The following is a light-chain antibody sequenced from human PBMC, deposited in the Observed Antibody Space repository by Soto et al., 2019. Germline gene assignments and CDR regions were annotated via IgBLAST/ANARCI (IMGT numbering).Light chain of an antibody. CDR1: QSFRGL. J-gene: IGKJ4*01. V-gene: IGKV3-20*01. CDR2: DAY. Sequence: EVVLTQSPVTLSLSPWERATLSCRASQSFRGLLAWYQQKPGQAPRLLIYDAYSRATGIPPRFSGSGSGTDFTLTISRLEPEDFAVYYCQQYGSSPLTFGGGTKVDIK. CDR3: QQYGSSPLT.